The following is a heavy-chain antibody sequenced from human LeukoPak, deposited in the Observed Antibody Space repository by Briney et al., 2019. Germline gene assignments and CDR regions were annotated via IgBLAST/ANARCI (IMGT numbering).Heavy chain of an antibody. V-gene: IGHV5-10-1*01. CDR1: GYSSTNYW. D-gene: IGHD2/OR15-2a*01. Sequence: GEPLKISCKASGYSSTNYWINWVRQIPGKGLEWVGRTDPGDSYRNYGPSFRGHVTVSTDKSTRTSYLQWGSLEASDTAMYYCATGAGHYFSLWGQGTLVTVSS. CDR2: TDPGDSYR. CDR3: ATGAGHYFSL. J-gene: IGHJ4*02.